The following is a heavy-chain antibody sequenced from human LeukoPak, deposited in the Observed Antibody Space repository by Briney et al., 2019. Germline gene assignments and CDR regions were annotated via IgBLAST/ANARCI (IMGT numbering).Heavy chain of an antibody. CDR2: ITSGGDYI. CDR1: GFTFNTFN. CDR3: ARGHYDVLAASYKWTPDY. D-gene: IGHD3-9*01. V-gene: IGHV3-21*01. J-gene: IGHJ4*02. Sequence: GGSLRLSCAASGFTFNTFNLNWVCQAPGKGLEWVPSITSGGDYIYYADSVKGRFTTSRDNAKNSLSLQLNSLRVEDTAVYYCARGHYDVLAASYKWTPDYWGQGTLVTVSS.